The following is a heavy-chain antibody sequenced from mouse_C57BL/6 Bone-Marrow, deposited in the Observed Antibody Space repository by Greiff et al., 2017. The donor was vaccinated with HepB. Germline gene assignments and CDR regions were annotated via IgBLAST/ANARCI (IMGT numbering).Heavy chain of an antibody. CDR1: GYTFTSYW. CDR3: ARGYYGNYVGWVFAY. CDR2: INPSNGGT. V-gene: IGHV1-53*01. Sequence: QLQLKQPGTELVKPGASVKLSCKASGYTFTSYWMHWVKQRPGQGLEWIGNINPSNGGTNYNEKFKSKATLTVDKSSSTAYMQLSSLTSEDSAVYYCARGYYGNYVGWVFAYWGQGTLVTVSA. D-gene: IGHD2-1*01. J-gene: IGHJ3*01.